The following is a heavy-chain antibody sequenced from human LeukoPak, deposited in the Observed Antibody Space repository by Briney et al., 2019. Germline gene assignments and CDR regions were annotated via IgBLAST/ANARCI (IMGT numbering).Heavy chain of an antibody. D-gene: IGHD4-23*01. CDR2: ISGDGSIA. V-gene: IGHV3-74*01. Sequence: GGSLRLSCAASGFTFSTYWMHWVRQAPGKGLVWVSRISGDGSIAINADSVEGRFTVSRDNAKNTLYLQMNSLRVEDTAVYYCARADYGGNSDFHYWGQGTLVTISS. J-gene: IGHJ4*02. CDR1: GFTFSTYW. CDR3: ARADYGGNSDFHY.